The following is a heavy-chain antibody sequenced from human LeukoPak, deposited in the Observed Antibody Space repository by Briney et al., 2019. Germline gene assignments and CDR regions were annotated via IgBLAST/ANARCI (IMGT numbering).Heavy chain of an antibody. CDR3: ARNLNYYDSSGYQFDY. V-gene: IGHV3-23*01. Sequence: GGSLRLSCAASGFAFSSYAMSWVRQPPGKGLEWVSVISRRDDYTYYADSVKGRFTISRDNAKNSLYLQMNSLRDENTAVYYCARNLNYYDSSGYQFDYWGQGTLVTVSS. CDR2: ISRRDDYT. J-gene: IGHJ4*02. CDR1: GFAFSSYA. D-gene: IGHD3-22*01.